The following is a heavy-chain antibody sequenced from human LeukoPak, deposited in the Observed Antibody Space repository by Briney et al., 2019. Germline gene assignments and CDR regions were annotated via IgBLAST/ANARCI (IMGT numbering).Heavy chain of an antibody. V-gene: IGHV3-66*02. CDR1: GFTVSSNY. CDR2: IYSGGST. CDR3: ARKRASAAGNVSFDY. D-gene: IGHD6-13*01. Sequence: PGGSLRLSCAASGFTVSSNYMSWVRQAPGKGLEWISVIYSGGSTYYADSVKARLTNSRDNSKNTLYLQMNSLRAEDTAVYYRARKRASAAGNVSFDYWGQGTLVTVSS. J-gene: IGHJ4*02.